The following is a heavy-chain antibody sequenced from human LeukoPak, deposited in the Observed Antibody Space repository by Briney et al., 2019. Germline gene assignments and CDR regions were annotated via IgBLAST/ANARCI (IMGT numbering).Heavy chain of an antibody. CDR2: ISGSGGST. Sequence: GGALRLSRVASGFTFISYALSWVRPAPGKGVEWVSAISGSGGSTYYADPVKGGCTISRDNSKNTLYLQMNSLRAEDTAVYYCAKQGRMTTVYDYWGQGTLVTVSS. V-gene: IGHV3-23*01. CDR1: GFTFISYA. CDR3: AKQGRMTTVYDY. D-gene: IGHD3-9*01. J-gene: IGHJ4*02.